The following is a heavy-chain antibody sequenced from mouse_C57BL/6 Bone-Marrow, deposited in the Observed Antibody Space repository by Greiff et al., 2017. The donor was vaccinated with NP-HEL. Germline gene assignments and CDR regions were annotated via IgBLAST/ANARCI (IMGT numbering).Heavy chain of an antibody. CDR1: GYTFTSYW. CDR2: IHPNSGST. CDR3: ATLSTMITAWFAY. D-gene: IGHD2-4*01. J-gene: IGHJ3*01. Sequence: QVQLQQPGAELVKPGASVKLSCKASGYTFTSYWMHWVKQRPGQGLEWIGMIHPNSGSTNYNEKFKSKATLTVDKSSSTAYMQLSSLTSGDSAVYYCATLSTMITAWFAYWGQGTLVTVSA. V-gene: IGHV1-64*01.